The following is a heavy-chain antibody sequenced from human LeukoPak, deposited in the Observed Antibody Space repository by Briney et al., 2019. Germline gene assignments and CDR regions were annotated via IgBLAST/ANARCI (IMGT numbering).Heavy chain of an antibody. J-gene: IGHJ4*02. V-gene: IGHV3-30*18. CDR2: ISYDGSKK. CDR1: GFTFSAYG. Sequence: GGSLRLSCAASGFTFSAYGMHWVRQAPGKGLEWVTIISYDGSKKYYADSVKGRFTISRDESKNTLYLQMNSLRAEDTAVYYCAKDPTMVRGVITEPVDYWGQGTLVTVSS. CDR3: AKDPTMVRGVITEPVDY. D-gene: IGHD3-10*01.